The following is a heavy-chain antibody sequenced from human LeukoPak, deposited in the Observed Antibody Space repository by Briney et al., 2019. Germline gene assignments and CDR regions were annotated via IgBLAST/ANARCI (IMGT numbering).Heavy chain of an antibody. D-gene: IGHD3-10*01. CDR3: ARDGSGSYYYYMDV. CDR2: IWYDGSNK. J-gene: IGHJ6*03. V-gene: IGHV3-33*08. Sequence: PGGSLRLSCAASGFTFSSYAMSWVRQAPGKGLEWVAVIWYDGSNKYYADSVKGRFTISRDNSKNTLYLQMNSLRAEDTAVYYCARDGSGSYYYYMDVWGKGTTVTVSS. CDR1: GFTFSSYA.